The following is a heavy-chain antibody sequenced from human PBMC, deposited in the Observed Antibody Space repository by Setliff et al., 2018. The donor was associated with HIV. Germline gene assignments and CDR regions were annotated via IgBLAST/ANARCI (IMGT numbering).Heavy chain of an antibody. CDR3: ARGRRYDFWSGSQDWFDP. CDR1: GGSFSGYY. Sequence: PSETLSLTCAVYGGSFSGYYWSWIRQPPGKGLEWIGEINHSGSTNYNPSLKSRVTISVDTSKNQFSLKLSSVTAADTAVYYCARGRRYDFWSGSQDWFDPWGQGTLVTVS. J-gene: IGHJ5*02. D-gene: IGHD3-3*01. CDR2: INHSGST. V-gene: IGHV4-34*01.